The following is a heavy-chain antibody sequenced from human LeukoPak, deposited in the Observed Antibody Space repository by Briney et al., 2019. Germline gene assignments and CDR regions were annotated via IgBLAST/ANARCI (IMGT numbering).Heavy chain of an antibody. CDR2: VSNRGLST. D-gene: IGHD4-11*01. CDR3: ARDLSAFSYSNFDY. V-gene: IGHV3-23*01. J-gene: IGHJ4*02. CDR1: GFTFSSYA. Sequence: GGSLRLSCAASGFTFSSYAMSWVRQAPGKGLEWVSAVSNRGLSTYYADSVKGRFTISTDNSKNTLYLQLNSLRAEDTAVYYCARDLSAFSYSNFDYWGQGTLVTVSS.